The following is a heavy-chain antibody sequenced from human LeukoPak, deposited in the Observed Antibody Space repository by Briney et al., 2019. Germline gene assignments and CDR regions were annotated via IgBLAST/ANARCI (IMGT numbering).Heavy chain of an antibody. CDR2: ICYGGST. CDR3: ARAYDDRNDAFDI. CDR1: GGSIRSYY. V-gene: IGHV4-59*01. D-gene: IGHD3-22*01. Sequence: SETLSLTCTVSGGSIRSYYWSWIRQPPGKGLEWIGYICYGGSTNYNPSLKSRVTISVDTSKNQFSLKLSSVTAADTAVYYYARAYDDRNDAFDIWGQGTMVTVSS. J-gene: IGHJ3*02.